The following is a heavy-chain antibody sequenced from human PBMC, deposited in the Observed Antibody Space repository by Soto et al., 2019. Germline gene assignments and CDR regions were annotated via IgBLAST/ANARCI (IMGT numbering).Heavy chain of an antibody. Sequence: GGSLRLSCAASGIIFSSYAVNWVRQAPGKGLEWVAGTSGSGLSTYYADSVKGRFTISRDNSKNTLYLEMNSLRAEDTAVYYCATQAPAAANYYYYAMDVWGQGTTVTVSS. CDR1: GIIFSSYA. D-gene: IGHD2-2*01. CDR3: ATQAPAAANYYYYAMDV. V-gene: IGHV3-23*01. CDR2: TSGSGLST. J-gene: IGHJ6*02.